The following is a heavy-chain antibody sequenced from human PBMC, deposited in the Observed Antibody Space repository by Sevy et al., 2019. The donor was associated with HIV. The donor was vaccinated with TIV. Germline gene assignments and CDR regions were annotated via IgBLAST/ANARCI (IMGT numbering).Heavy chain of an antibody. J-gene: IGHJ6*02. D-gene: IGHD3-10*01. V-gene: IGHV1-18*01. CDR3: ARDDAGDYGSGSYRQKSFYSYYGMDV. CDR2: ISAYNGNT. CDR1: GYTFTSYG. Sequence: ASVKVSCKASGYTFTSYGISWVRQAPGQGLEWMGWISAYNGNTNYAQKLQGRVTMTTDTSTSTAYMELRSLRSDVTAVYYCARDDAGDYGSGSYRQKSFYSYYGMDVWGQGTTVTVSS.